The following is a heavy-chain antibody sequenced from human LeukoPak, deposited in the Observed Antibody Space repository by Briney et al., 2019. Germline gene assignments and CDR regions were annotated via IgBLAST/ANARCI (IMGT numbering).Heavy chain of an antibody. V-gene: IGHV3-7*01. D-gene: IGHD6-13*01. CDR1: GFTFSSYW. CDR2: IKQDGSEK. CDR3: ARDPGIAAFDY. Sequence: GGSLRLSCAASGFTFSSYWMSWVRQAPGKGLEWVANIKQDGSEKYYVDSVKGRFTISRDNAKNSLYLQMNSLRAENTAVYYCARDPGIAAFDYWGQGTLVTVSS. J-gene: IGHJ4*02.